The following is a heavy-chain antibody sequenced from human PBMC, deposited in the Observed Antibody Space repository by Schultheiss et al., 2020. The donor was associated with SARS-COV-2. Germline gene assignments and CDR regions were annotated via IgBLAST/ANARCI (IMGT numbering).Heavy chain of an antibody. J-gene: IGHJ3*02. CDR2: ISSSSSYI. CDR3: ARDLGAVAASDAFDI. Sequence: GGSLRLSCAASGFTFSSYSMNWVRQAPGKGLEWVSSISSSSSYIYYADSVKGRFTISRYNAKNSLYLQMNSLRAEDTAVYYCARDLGAVAASDAFDIWGQGTMVTVSS. V-gene: IGHV3-21*01. D-gene: IGHD6-19*01. CDR1: GFTFSSYS.